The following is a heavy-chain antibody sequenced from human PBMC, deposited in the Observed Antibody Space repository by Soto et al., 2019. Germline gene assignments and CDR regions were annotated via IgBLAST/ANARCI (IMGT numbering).Heavy chain of an antibody. Sequence: GGSLRLSCAASGFTFSSYAMSWVRQAPGKGLEWVSAISGSGGSTYYADSVKGRFTISRDNSKNTLYLQMNSLRAEDTAVYYCAKDKGGWYDIPLDYWGQGTLVTVSS. D-gene: IGHD3-9*01. CDR2: ISGSGGST. J-gene: IGHJ4*02. CDR1: GFTFSSYA. CDR3: AKDKGGWYDIPLDY. V-gene: IGHV3-23*01.